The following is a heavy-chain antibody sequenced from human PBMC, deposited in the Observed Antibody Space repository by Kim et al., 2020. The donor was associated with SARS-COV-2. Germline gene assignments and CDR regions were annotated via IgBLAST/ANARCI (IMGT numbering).Heavy chain of an antibody. CDR2: IYYSGST. V-gene: IGHV4-39*01. CDR1: GGSISSSSYY. Sequence: SETLSLTCTVSGGSISSSSYYWGWIRQPPGKGLEWIGSIYYSGSTYYNPSLKSRVTISVDTSKNQFSLKLSSVTAADTAVYYCARHPPLTPLDYYDSSGYPAAFDIWGQGTMVTVSS. CDR3: ARHPPLTPLDYYDSSGYPAAFDI. J-gene: IGHJ3*02. D-gene: IGHD3-22*01.